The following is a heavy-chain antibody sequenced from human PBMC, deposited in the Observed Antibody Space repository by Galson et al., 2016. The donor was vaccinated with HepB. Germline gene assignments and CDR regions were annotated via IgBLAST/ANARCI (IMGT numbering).Heavy chain of an antibody. CDR3: TTDRAAHDFWSGRGGRYYYAMDV. V-gene: IGHV3-15*01. CDR1: GFTLSNAW. D-gene: IGHD3-3*01. Sequence: SLRLSCAASGFTLSNAWMNWVRQTPGKGLEWVGRTKSKTDGETTDYAAPVKGRFTISRDDSENTLYLQMNSLKTEDTAVYYCTTDRAAHDFWSGRGGRYYYAMDVWGQGTTVTVSS. J-gene: IGHJ6*02. CDR2: TKSKTDGETT.